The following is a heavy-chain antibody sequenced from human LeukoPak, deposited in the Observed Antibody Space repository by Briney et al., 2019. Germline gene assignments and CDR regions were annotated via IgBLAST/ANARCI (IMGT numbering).Heavy chain of an antibody. CDR1: GYTFTGYY. J-gene: IGHJ5*02. CDR2: INPNSGGT. V-gene: IGHV1-2*02. CDR3: ARVYCSGGSCYSGRWFDP. D-gene: IGHD2-15*01. Sequence: ASVKVSCKASGYTFTGYYMHWVRQAPGQGLEWMGWINPNSGGTNYAQKFQGRVTMTRDTSISTACMELSRLRSDDTAVYYCARVYCSGGSCYSGRWFDPWGKGTLVTVSS.